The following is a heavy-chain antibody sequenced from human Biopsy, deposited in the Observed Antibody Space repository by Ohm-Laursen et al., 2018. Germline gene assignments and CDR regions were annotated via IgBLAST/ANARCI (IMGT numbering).Heavy chain of an antibody. Sequence: SLRLSCAASGFTFSNAWMSWVRQAPGKGLEWVSAFSGSGGSTYYADSVKGRFTISRDNSKNTLFLQMNSLRAEDTAVYYCAKGNGAYTNYGWYFDLWGRGTLVTVSS. V-gene: IGHV3-23*01. D-gene: IGHD4-11*01. J-gene: IGHJ2*01. CDR2: FSGSGGST. CDR3: AKGNGAYTNYGWYFDL. CDR1: GFTFSNAW.